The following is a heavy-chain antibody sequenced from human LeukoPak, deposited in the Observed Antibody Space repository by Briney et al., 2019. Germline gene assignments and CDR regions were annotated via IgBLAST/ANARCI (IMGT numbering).Heavy chain of an antibody. D-gene: IGHD5-24*01. Sequence: EALKISRKGSGYSFTSYWIGWVRQVPGKGLEWMGIIYLRDSDTRYSPSFQGEVTISADKPISTAYVQWSSLRASDAAMYYCARLTRDGYNLDYWGQGTLVTVSS. CDR1: GYSFTSYW. V-gene: IGHV5-51*04. CDR2: IYLRDSDT. CDR3: ARLTRDGYNLDY. J-gene: IGHJ4*02.